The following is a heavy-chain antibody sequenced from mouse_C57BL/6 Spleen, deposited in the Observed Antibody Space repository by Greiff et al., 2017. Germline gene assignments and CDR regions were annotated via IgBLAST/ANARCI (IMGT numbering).Heavy chain of an antibody. J-gene: IGHJ4*01. V-gene: IGHV1-69*01. D-gene: IGHD1-1*01. CDR2: IDPSDSYT. CDR3: ARGYYGSSTGARDY. CDR1: GYTFTSYW. Sequence: QVQLQQPGAELVMPGASVKLSCKASGYTFTSYWMHWVKQRPGQGLEWIGEIDPSDSYTNYNQKFKGKSTLTVDKSSSTAYMQLSSLTSEDSAVYYCARGYYGSSTGARDYWGQGTSVTVSS.